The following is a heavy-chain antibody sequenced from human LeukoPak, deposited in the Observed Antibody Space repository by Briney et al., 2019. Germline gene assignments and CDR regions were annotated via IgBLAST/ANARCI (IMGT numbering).Heavy chain of an antibody. D-gene: IGHD1-26*01. CDR3: AAHRYSGIYPYYFDY. CDR1: GFTFTNYA. J-gene: IGHJ4*02. Sequence: GGSLRLSCAASGFTFTNYAMSWVRQAPGKGLEWVSVIRGDGSSTYYADSMKGRFTISRDNSKNTLYLQMNSLRAEDTALYYCAAHRYSGIYPYYFDYWGQGALVTVSS. CDR2: IRGDGSST. V-gene: IGHV3-23*01.